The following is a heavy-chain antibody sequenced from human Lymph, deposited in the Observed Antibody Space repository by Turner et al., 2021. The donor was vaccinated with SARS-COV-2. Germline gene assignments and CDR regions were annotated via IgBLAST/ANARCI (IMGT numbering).Heavy chain of an antibody. Sequence: QVQLVQSGAEMKKPGSSVKVSCKASGGTFSTYVISWVRQAPGQGLEWMGGIIPILGIANYAPKFQGSVTITADKSTSTAYMELSSLRSEDTAVYHCARRHSGNYDAFDIWGQGTMVTVSS. CDR2: IIPILGIA. D-gene: IGHD1-26*01. CDR1: GGTFSTYV. J-gene: IGHJ3*02. V-gene: IGHV1-69*10. CDR3: ARRHSGNYDAFDI.